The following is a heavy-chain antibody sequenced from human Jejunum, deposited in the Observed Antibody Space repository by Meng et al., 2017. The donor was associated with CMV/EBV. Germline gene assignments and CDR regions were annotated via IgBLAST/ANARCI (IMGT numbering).Heavy chain of an antibody. J-gene: IGHJ4*02. CDR1: GFTFSNAW. D-gene: IGHD3-22*01. CDR3: TDSSGDSNWDY. CDR2: IKSKQNGETT. Sequence: SGFTFSNAWMTWLRQAPGRRLEWVGRIKSKQNGETTDYAAPVKGRFTISRDDSKNTVYLEMNSLKSEDSAVYYCTDSSGDSNWDYWGQGTLVTVSS. V-gene: IGHV3-15*07.